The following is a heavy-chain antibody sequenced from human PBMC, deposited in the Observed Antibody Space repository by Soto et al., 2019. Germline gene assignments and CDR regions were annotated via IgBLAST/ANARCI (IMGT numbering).Heavy chain of an antibody. J-gene: IGHJ4*02. Sequence: QVQLVESGGGLVKPGGSRRLSCAASGFTFGDYYFNWIRQAPGKGLEWISYISSSSSYTNYADSVKGRFTISRDNAKNTLYLEMKSLRADDTAVYYCARDRSRVVTAFDSWGRGTLVTVSS. CDR3: ARDRSRVVTAFDS. CDR2: ISSSSSYT. CDR1: GFTFGDYY. V-gene: IGHV3-11*06. D-gene: IGHD2-21*02.